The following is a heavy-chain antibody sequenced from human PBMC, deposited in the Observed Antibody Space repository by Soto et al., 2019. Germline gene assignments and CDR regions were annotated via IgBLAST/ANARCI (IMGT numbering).Heavy chain of an antibody. Sequence: PGGSLRLSCAASGFIFSSYSMNWVRQAPGKGLEWVSSISSSSSYIYYADSVKGRFTISRDNSKNTLYLQMNSLRAEDTAVYYCAKDRRPNYYYGMDVWGQGTTVTVSS. CDR3: AKDRRPNYYYGMDV. V-gene: IGHV3-21*01. CDR1: GFIFSSYS. D-gene: IGHD6-25*01. J-gene: IGHJ6*02. CDR2: ISSSSSYI.